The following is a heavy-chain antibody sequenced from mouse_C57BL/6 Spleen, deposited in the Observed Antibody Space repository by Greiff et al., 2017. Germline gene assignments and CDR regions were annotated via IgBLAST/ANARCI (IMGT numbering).Heavy chain of an antibody. Sequence: VQLQQSGAELMKPGASVKLSCKATGYTFTGYWIEWVKQRPGHGIEWIGEILPGSGSTNYNEKFKGKATLTADTSSNTAYMQLSSLKTEDSAIYDCASRRGGNAPFAYWGQGTLVTVAA. CDR3: ASRRGGNAPFAY. V-gene: IGHV1-9*01. CDR1: GYTFTGYW. CDR2: ILPGSGST. J-gene: IGHJ3*01.